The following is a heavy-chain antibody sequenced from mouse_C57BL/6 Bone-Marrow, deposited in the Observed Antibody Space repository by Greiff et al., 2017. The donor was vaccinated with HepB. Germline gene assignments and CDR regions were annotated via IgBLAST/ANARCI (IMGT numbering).Heavy chain of an antibody. CDR3: ARGDYGSSYSYAMDY. CDR1: GYTFTSYW. J-gene: IGHJ4*01. V-gene: IGHV1-61*01. D-gene: IGHD1-1*01. Sequence: VKLQQPGAELVRPGSSVKLSCKASGYTFTSYWMDWVKQRPGQGLEWIGNIYPSDSETHYNQKFKDKATLTVDKSSSTAYMQLSSLTSEDSAVYYCARGDYGSSYSYAMDYWGQGTSVTVSS. CDR2: IYPSDSET.